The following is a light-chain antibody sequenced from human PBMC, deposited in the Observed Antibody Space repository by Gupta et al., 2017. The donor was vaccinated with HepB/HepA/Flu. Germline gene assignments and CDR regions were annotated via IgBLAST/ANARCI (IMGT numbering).Light chain of an antibody. CDR1: QDISNY. CDR3: QQDDNLPIT. Sequence: DLQLTPSPSSLSASVGARVTITCQASQDISNYLKWYQQKPGKAPNILIYDALNVETGVPSRISGSGSGTDFTFTISSLQPEGNATYYCQQDDNLPITFGGGTKVEIK. J-gene: IGKJ4*01. CDR2: DAL. V-gene: IGKV1-33*01.